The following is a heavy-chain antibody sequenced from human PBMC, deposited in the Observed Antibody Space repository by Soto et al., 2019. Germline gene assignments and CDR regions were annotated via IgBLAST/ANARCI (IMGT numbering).Heavy chain of an antibody. J-gene: IGHJ6*02. D-gene: IGHD4-17*01. CDR3: ARATFNYGDYYYYYGMDV. CDR1: GGTFSSYA. V-gene: IGHV1-69*01. CDR2: IIPIFGTA. Sequence: QVQLVQSGAEVKKPGSSVEVSCKASGGTFSSYAISWVRQAPGQGLEWMGGIIPIFGTANYAQKFQGRVTITADESTSTAYMELSSLRSEDTAVYYCARATFNYGDYYYYYGMDVWGQGTTVTVSS.